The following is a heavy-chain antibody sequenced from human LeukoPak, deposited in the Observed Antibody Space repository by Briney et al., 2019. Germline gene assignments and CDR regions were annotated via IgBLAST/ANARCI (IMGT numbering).Heavy chain of an antibody. J-gene: IGHJ4*02. CDR1: GYTLTEXX. D-gene: IGHD6-13*01. CDR3: ATLAAAGYYFDY. V-gene: IGHV1-24*01. Sequence: ASVKVSCKXSGYTLTEXXXXXXXXXPGXGLXXMGGFDXEDGETIYXXKFQGXVTMXXDTSTDTAYMELSSLRSEDTAVYYCATLAAAGYYFDYWGQGTLVTVSS. CDR2: FDXEDGET.